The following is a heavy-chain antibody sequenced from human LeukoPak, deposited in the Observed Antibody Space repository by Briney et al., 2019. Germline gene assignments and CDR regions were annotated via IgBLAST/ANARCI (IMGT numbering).Heavy chain of an antibody. J-gene: IGHJ4*02. CDR3: VRDHGDYYFDY. Sequence: GGSLRLSCAASGFTFSSYWMHWVRQGPGKGLVWVSRIKSDGTSTNYADSVEGRFTISRDNAKNTLYLQMNSLGVEDTAVYYCVRDHGDYYFDYWGQGTLVTVSS. CDR2: IKSDGTST. V-gene: IGHV3-74*01. D-gene: IGHD4-17*01. CDR1: GFTFSSYW.